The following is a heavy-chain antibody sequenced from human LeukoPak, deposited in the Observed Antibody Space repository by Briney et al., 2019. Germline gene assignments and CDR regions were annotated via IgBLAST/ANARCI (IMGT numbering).Heavy chain of an antibody. CDR3: AKDRKPRYSSRWHFFDS. CDR2: ISWNGGRI. D-gene: IGHD6-13*01. J-gene: IGHJ4*02. CDR1: GFTFDDYV. V-gene: IGHV3-9*01. Sequence: GGSLRLSCAASGFTFDDYVMHWVRHAPGKGLEWVSGISWNGGRIEYPDSVKGRFTISRDNSNNSLYLHMNSLRPDDTALYFCAKDRKPRYSSRWHFFDSWGQGTLVTVSS.